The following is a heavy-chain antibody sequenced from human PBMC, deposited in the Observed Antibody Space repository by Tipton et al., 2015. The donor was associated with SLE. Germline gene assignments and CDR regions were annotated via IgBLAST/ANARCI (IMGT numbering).Heavy chain of an antibody. V-gene: IGHV4-39*07. J-gene: IGHJ6*03. CDR1: GDSIRSSRYY. CDR3: ARAPGLDRDYQYYYYMDV. Sequence: LSLTCTVSGDSIRSSRYYWGWIRQPPGKGLEWIGSIYYSGTTYYNPSLKSRVTISVDTSKNQFSLQLSSVTAADTAVYYCARAPGLDRDYQYYYYMDVWGKGTTVTVSS. CDR2: IYYSGTT. D-gene: IGHD3/OR15-3a*01.